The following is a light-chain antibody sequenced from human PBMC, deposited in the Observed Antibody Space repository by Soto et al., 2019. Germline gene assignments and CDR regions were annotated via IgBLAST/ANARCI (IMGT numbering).Light chain of an antibody. J-gene: IGLJ1*01. CDR2: EVS. Sequence: QPALTQPASVSGSPGQSSTISCTGTSSDVGGYNYVSWYPQHPGKAPKLMIYEVSNRPSGVSNRFSGSKSGNTASLTISGLQAEDEADYYCSSYTSSSTYVFGSGTKV. CDR1: SSDVGGYNY. CDR3: SSYTSSSTYV. V-gene: IGLV2-14*01.